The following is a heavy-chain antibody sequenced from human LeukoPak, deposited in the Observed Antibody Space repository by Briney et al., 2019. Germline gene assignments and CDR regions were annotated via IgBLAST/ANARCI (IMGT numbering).Heavy chain of an antibody. Sequence: ASVKVSCKASGYTFTSYDINWVRQATGQGLEWMGWMNPNSGNTGYAQKFQGGVTMTRNTSISTAYMELSSLRSEDTAVYYCAIHLSSGGYYLEGDAFDIWGQGTMVTVSS. CDR3: AIHLSSGGYYLEGDAFDI. V-gene: IGHV1-8*01. CDR1: GYTFTSYD. CDR2: MNPNSGNT. D-gene: IGHD3-22*01. J-gene: IGHJ3*02.